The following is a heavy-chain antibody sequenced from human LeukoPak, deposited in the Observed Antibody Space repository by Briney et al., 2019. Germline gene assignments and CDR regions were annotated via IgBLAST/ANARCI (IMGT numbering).Heavy chain of an antibody. J-gene: IGHJ4*02. CDR2: ISAYNGNT. CDR3: ARAWRTTVNYFDY. D-gene: IGHD1-1*01. Sequence: ASVKVSCKASGYTFTSHAISWVRQAPGQGLEWLGWISAYNGNTNYAQKLQGRVTVTTDTSTSTAYMELRSLRSDDTAVYYCARAWRTTVNYFDYWGQGTLVTVSS. V-gene: IGHV1-18*01. CDR1: GYTFTSHA.